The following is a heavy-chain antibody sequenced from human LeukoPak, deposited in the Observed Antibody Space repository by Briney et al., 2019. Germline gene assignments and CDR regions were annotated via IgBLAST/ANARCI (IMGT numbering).Heavy chain of an antibody. CDR2: ISGSGDST. D-gene: IGHD3-22*01. CDR1: GFTFSNFA. Sequence: QTGGSLRLSCAASGFTFSNFAMLWVRHAPGKGLEEVSSISGSGDSTHYTDSVKGRFTISRDNSRNTVYLQMNSLRAEDTALYYCAKVLVSGYYYDYWGQGTLVTVSS. V-gene: IGHV3-23*01. CDR3: AKVLVSGYYYDY. J-gene: IGHJ4*02.